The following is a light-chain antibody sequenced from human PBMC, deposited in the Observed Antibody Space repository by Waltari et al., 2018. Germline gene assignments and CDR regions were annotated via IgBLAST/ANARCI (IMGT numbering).Light chain of an antibody. CDR2: ATS. J-gene: IGKJ4*01. V-gene: IGKV1-39*01. Sequence: DIQMTQSPSSLSASVGDRVTIPCRASQNINNYLNWYHQTPGKAPKLLIYATSNLQSGVPSRFSGSGSGTDFTLTISSLQPEDFATYYCQQSYAIPLTFGGGTKVEI. CDR3: QQSYAIPLT. CDR1: QNINNY.